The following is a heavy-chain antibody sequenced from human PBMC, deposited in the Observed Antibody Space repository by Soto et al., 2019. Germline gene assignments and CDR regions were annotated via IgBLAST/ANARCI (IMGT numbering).Heavy chain of an antibody. CDR1: GFTFSSYW. J-gene: IGHJ6*02. CDR2: INSDGSST. CDR3: ARSPNDHHYYYYGMDV. Sequence: GGSLRLSCAASGFTFSSYWMHWVRQAPGKGLVWVSRINSDGSSTSYADSVKGRFTISRDNAKNTLYLQMNSLRAEDTAVYYCARSPNDHHYYYYGMDVWGQGTTVTVSS. V-gene: IGHV3-74*01. D-gene: IGHD1-1*01.